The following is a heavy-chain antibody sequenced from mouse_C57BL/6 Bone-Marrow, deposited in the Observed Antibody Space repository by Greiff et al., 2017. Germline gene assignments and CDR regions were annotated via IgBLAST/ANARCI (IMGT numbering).Heavy chain of an antibody. V-gene: IGHV14-4*01. CDR1: GFNIKDDY. CDR3: TTHSGPFAY. J-gene: IGHJ3*01. D-gene: IGHD3-2*02. Sequence: VQLQQSGAELVRPGASVKLSCTASGFNIKDDYMHWVKQRPEQGLEWIGWIDPENGDTEYASKFQGKATITADTSSNTAYLQLSSLTSEDTAVYYCTTHSGPFAYWDQGTLVTVSA. CDR2: IDPENGDT.